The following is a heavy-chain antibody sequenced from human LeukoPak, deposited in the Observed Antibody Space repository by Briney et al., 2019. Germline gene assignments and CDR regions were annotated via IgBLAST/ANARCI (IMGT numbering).Heavy chain of an antibody. V-gene: IGHV3-74*01. Sequence: GGSLRLSCAASGFTFSNYWMHWVRQVPGKGLVWVSHLNTDGTNTYYADSVKGRFTVSRDNARNTLYLQMNSLRAEDTAVYYCVGAHVAAYWGQGTPVTVSS. CDR1: GFTFSNYW. D-gene: IGHD3-10*01. J-gene: IGHJ4*02. CDR2: LNTDGTNT. CDR3: VGAHVAAY.